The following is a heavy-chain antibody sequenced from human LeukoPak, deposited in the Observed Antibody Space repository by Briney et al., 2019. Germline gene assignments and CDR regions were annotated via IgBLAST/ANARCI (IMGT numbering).Heavy chain of an antibody. D-gene: IGHD3-22*01. J-gene: IGHJ4*02. Sequence: ASVKVSCKASGGTFSSYAISWVRQAPGQGLEWMGGIIPIFGTANYAQKFQGRVTITADESTSTSYMELSSLRSEDTAVYYCARAAYYYDPYFDYWGQGTLVTVSS. CDR1: GGTFSSYA. CDR2: IIPIFGTA. CDR3: ARAAYYYDPYFDY. V-gene: IGHV1-69*13.